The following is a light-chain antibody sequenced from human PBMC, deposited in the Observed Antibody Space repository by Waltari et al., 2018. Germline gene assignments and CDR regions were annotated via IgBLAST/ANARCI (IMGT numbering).Light chain of an antibody. CDR2: DES. CDR1: DIGSKS. CDR3: QVWDSTSDHRV. V-gene: IGLV3-21*01. Sequence: SYVLTQPPSLSVAPGKTARITCGGNDIGSKSVHWYQQRPGQAPVLVVYDESGRPSGMRERFSGSNAGNAVTLTISGVEAGDEADYYCQVWDSTSDHRVFGGGTKLTVL. J-gene: IGLJ3*02.